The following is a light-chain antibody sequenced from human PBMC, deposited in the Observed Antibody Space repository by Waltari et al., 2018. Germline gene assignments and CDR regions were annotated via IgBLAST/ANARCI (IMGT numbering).Light chain of an antibody. V-gene: IGKV3-15*01. CDR2: DVS. CDR3: HQYKDYPST. Sequence: DIEMTQSPATLSVSPGERTTLSCSASQAVSNKLAWYQQKPGQAPRVVIYDVSTRATGIPVRFSGSGSSTEFTLTIDRMQSEDFAVYYCHQYKDYPSTFGQGTKVGIK. J-gene: IGKJ2*01. CDR1: QAVSNK.